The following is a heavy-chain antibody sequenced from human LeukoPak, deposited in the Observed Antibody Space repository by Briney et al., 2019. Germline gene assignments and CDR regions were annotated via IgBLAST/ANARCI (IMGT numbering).Heavy chain of an antibody. Sequence: GGSLRLSCAASGFTFISYAMHWVRQAPGKGLEWVAIISYDGTKQFYADSVKGRFTISRDDSRNTLYLQMNSLRPEDTAVYYCTRDANDFSPRYYFDYWGQGTLVTVSS. J-gene: IGHJ4*02. CDR3: TRDANDFSPRYYFDY. CDR2: ISYDGTKQ. D-gene: IGHD3-3*01. V-gene: IGHV3-30*04. CDR1: GFTFISYA.